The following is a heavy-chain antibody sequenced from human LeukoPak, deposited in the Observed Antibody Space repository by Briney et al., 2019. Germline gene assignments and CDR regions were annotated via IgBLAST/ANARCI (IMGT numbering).Heavy chain of an antibody. CDR2: ISGSGDST. D-gene: IGHD3-16*01. CDR3: AKNSIWDPRGYFGY. CDR1: GFTFTNYA. V-gene: IGHV3-23*01. J-gene: IGHJ4*02. Sequence: GGSLRLSCAASGFTFTNYAMSWVRQAPGEGLECVSSISGSGDSTYYADSVKGRFNISRDNSKNTLYLQMNSLRAEDTAVYYCAKNSIWDPRGYFGYWGQGTLVTVSS.